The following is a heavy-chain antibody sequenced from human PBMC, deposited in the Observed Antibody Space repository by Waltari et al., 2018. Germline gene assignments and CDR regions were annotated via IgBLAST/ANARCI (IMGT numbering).Heavy chain of an antibody. CDR3: AKDHGIAY. Sequence: QLLESGGGLVQPGGSLRLSCSDLGPTFSMFAMSWVRQAPGKGLEWVSGISNSGADTYYTDSVEGRFTISRDNSKKTLYLQMNTLRVEDTAVYYCAKDHGIAYWGQGTLVTVSS. D-gene: IGHD2-21*01. J-gene: IGHJ4*02. V-gene: IGHV3-23*01. CDR2: ISNSGADT. CDR1: GPTFSMFA.